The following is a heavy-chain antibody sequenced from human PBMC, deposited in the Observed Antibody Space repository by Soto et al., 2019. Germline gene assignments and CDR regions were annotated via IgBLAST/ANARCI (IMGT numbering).Heavy chain of an antibody. Sequence: GGSLRLSCAASGFTFSSYSMNWVRQAPGKGLEWVSSISSSSSYIYCADSVKGRFTISRDNAKNSLYLQMNSLRAEDTAVYYCARDYCTNGVCYGAGAFDIWGQGTMVTVSS. V-gene: IGHV3-21*01. CDR1: GFTFSSYS. CDR2: ISSSSSYI. J-gene: IGHJ3*02. D-gene: IGHD2-8*01. CDR3: ARDYCTNGVCYGAGAFDI.